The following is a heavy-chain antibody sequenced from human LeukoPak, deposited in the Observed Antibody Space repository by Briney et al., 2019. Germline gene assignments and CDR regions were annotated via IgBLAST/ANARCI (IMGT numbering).Heavy chain of an antibody. V-gene: IGHV3-23*01. J-gene: IGHJ4*02. D-gene: IGHD2/OR15-2a*01. CDR2: ISSGGDYT. Sequence: GGSLRLSCAASGFTFSSYAMTWVRQVPGKGLEWVSAISSGGDYTYYTDSVKGRFTLSRDNSKNTLYLQMSSLRAQDTAVYYCAKNRGTGTAFYDYWGQGTLVTVSS. CDR3: AKNRGTGTAFYDY. CDR1: GFTFSSYA.